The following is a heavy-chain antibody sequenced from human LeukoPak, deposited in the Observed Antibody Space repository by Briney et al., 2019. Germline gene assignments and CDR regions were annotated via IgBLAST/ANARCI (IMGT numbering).Heavy chain of an antibody. J-gene: IGHJ6*02. CDR1: GFTFSSYG. Sequence: GGALRLSCAASGFTFSSYGMHWVRQAPGKGLEWVAVISYDGSNKYYADSVKGRFTISRDNSKNTLYLQMNSLRAEDTAVYYCARDSYGMDVWGQGTTVPVSS. CDR2: ISYDGSNK. CDR3: ARDSYGMDV. V-gene: IGHV3-30*03.